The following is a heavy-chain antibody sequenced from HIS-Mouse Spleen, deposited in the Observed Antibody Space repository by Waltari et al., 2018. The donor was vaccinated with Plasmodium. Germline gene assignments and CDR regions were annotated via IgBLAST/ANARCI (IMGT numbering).Heavy chain of an antibody. CDR3: AIAYGMDV. V-gene: IGHV3-30*03. CDR1: GFTFSSYG. J-gene: IGHJ6*02. Sequence: QVQLVESGGGVVQPGRSLRLSCAASGFTFSSYGMPWVRQAPGKGLEWVAVISYDGSNKYYADSVKGRFTISRDNSKNTLYLQMNSLRAEDTAVYYCAIAYGMDVWGQGTTVTVSS. CDR2: ISYDGSNK.